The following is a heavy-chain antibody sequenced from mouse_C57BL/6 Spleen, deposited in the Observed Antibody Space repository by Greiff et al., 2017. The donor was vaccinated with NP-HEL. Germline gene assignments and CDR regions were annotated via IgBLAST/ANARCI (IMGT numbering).Heavy chain of an antibody. CDR3: ARGDYYGSSLGGYFDV. J-gene: IGHJ1*03. Sequence: QVQLQQPGAELVKPGASVKLSCKASGYTFTSYWMHWVKQRPGQGLEWIGMIPPNSGSTNYNEKFKSKATLTVDKSSSTAYMQLSSLTSEDSAVYYCARGDYYGSSLGGYFDVWGTGTTVTVSS. CDR1: GYTFTSYW. CDR2: IPPNSGST. V-gene: IGHV1-64*01. D-gene: IGHD1-1*01.